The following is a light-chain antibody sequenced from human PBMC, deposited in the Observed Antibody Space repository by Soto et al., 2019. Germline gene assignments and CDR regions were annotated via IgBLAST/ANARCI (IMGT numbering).Light chain of an antibody. J-gene: IGKJ1*01. CDR3: QQSYNVLSWT. CDR2: AAS. V-gene: IGKV1-39*01. CDR1: QSISSY. Sequence: DIQMTQSPSSLSASVGDRVTITCRASQSISSYLNWYQQKPGKAPKLLIYAASSLQSGVPSRFRASGSGTDFTLTISSLQPEDFASYYCQQSYNVLSWTFGQGTKVEIK.